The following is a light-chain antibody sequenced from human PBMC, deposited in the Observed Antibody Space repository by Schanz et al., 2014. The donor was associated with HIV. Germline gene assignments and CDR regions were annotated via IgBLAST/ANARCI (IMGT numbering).Light chain of an antibody. J-gene: IGKJ1*01. Sequence: IQMTQSPSTVSTSVGDRVTITCRASQTIGRLLAWYQQKPGKAPKRLIYAASNSESWVPSRFSGSGSGTEFPLTISSLQPDDFATYYCQQYVGFFHTFGQGTKVEIK. CDR3: QQYVGFFHT. V-gene: IGKV1-5*01. CDR2: AAS. CDR1: QTIGRL.